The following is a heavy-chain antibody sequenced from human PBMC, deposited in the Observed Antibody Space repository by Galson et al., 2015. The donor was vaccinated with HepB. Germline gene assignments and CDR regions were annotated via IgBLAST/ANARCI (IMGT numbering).Heavy chain of an antibody. D-gene: IGHD2-2*02. CDR1: GFTFSSYS. V-gene: IGHV3-21*01. Sequence: SLRLSCAASGFTFSSYSMYWVRQAPGKGLEWVSSISSSSSYIYYADSVKGRFTISRDNAKNSLYLQMNSLRAEDTAVYYCARLTYCSSTSCYIGGAFDYWGQGTLVTVSS. CDR3: ARLTYCSSTSCYIGGAFDY. CDR2: ISSSSSYI. J-gene: IGHJ4*02.